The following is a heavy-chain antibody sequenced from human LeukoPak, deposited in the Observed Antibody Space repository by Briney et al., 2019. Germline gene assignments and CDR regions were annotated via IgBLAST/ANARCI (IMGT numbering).Heavy chain of an antibody. Sequence: HSETLSLTCAVYGGSFSGYYWSWIRQPPGKGLEWIGEINHSGSTNYNPSLKSRVTISVDTSKNQFSLKLSSVTAADTAVYYCAREVGEGSSAEESDYWGQGTLVTVSS. V-gene: IGHV4-34*01. CDR1: GGSFSGYY. J-gene: IGHJ4*02. CDR2: INHSGST. CDR3: AREVGEGSSAEESDY. D-gene: IGHD6-6*01.